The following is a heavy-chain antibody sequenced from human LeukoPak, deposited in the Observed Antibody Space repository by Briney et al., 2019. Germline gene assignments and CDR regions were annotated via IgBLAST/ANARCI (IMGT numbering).Heavy chain of an antibody. J-gene: IGHJ5*02. V-gene: IGHV1-2*02. Sequence: ASVKVSCKASGYTFTGYYMHWVRQAPGQGPEWMGWINPNSGGTNYAQKFQGRVTMTRDTSISTAYMELSRLRSDDTAVYYCARQYYDFWSGYLFWFDPWGQGTLVTVSS. CDR3: ARQYYDFWSGYLFWFDP. D-gene: IGHD3-3*01. CDR1: GYTFTGYY. CDR2: INPNSGGT.